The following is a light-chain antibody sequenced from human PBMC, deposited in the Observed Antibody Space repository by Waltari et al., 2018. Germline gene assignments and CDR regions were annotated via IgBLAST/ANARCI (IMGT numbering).Light chain of an antibody. V-gene: IGLV2-14*01. CDR2: EVS. CDR3: SSYTSSSLGV. Sequence: QSALTQPASVSGSPGQSITISCTGTSSDVGGYNYVPWYQQHPGKAPKLMIYEVSNRPSGVSNRFSGSKSGNTASLTISGLQAEDEADYYCSSYTSSSLGVFGGGTKLTVL. CDR1: SSDVGGYNY. J-gene: IGLJ3*02.